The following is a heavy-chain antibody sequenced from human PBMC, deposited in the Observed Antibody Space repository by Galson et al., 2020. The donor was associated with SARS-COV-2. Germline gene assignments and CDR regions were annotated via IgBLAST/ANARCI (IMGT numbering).Heavy chain of an antibody. CDR2: IYSGGST. D-gene: IGHD3-22*01. J-gene: IGHJ5*02. CDR3: ASSRYDGSGYSS. Sequence: SETLSLTCTVSGGSMSLHYWTWIRQPPGKGLEWIGYIYSGGSTRSNPSLKDRVTISVDTSKTQFSLSLRSVTAADTAVYYCASSRYDGSGYSSWGQGTRVTVSS. CDR1: GGSMSLHY. V-gene: IGHV4-59*11.